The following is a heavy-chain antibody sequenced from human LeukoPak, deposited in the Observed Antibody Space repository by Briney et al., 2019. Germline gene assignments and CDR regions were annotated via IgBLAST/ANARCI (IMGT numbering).Heavy chain of an antibody. J-gene: IGHJ1*01. V-gene: IGHV3-23*01. Sequence: PGGSLRLSCAASGFTFTTNAMSWVRQAPGKGLEWLSAISGRTGATYYADSVKGRFTISRDNSKNTLYLQMDSLRAEDTAVYYCARVNSGSHSYFQHWGQGTLVTVSS. CDR1: GFTFTTNA. D-gene: IGHD1-26*01. CDR2: ISGRTGAT. CDR3: ARVNSGSHSYFQH.